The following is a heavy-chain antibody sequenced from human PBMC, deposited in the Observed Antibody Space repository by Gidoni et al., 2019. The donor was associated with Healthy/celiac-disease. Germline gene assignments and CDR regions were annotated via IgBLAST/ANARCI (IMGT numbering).Heavy chain of an antibody. J-gene: IGHJ3*02. CDR2: SIHNFGTA. Sequence: VQLVQCGAEVKKPGSSVKFSCTAPGGTSSCYAISWVRQAPGQGLEWMEGSIHNFGTANYEEKFKSRVTITADESTSTAYMELSSLRSEDTAVYYCARDRWGCGGDCYGAFDIWGQGTMVTVSS. V-gene: IGHV1-69*01. CDR3: ARDRWGCGGDCYGAFDI. D-gene: IGHD2-21*02. CDR1: GGTSSCYA.